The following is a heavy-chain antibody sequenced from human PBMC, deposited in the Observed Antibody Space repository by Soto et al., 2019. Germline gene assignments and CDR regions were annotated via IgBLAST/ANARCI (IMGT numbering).Heavy chain of an antibody. CDR1: GYTFTSYD. D-gene: IGHD4-17*01. V-gene: IGHV1-8*01. CDR2: MNPNSGNT. CDR3: ARPSQISDYGGNSWFWSV. Sequence: GASVKVSCKASGYTFTSYDINWVRQATGQGLEWMGWMNPNSGNTGYAQKFQGRVTMTRNTSISTAYMELSSLRSEDTAVYYCARPSQISDYGGNSWFWSVWGQGTLVTVSS. J-gene: IGHJ4*02.